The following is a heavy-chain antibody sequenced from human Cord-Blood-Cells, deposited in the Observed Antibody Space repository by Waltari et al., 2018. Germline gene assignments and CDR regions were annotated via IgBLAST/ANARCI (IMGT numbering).Heavy chain of an antibody. J-gene: IGHJ4*02. CDR2: IYYSGST. CDR3: ARGADQQLVDY. CDR1: GGSISSGGYY. D-gene: IGHD6-13*01. V-gene: IGHV4-31*03. Sequence: QVQLQESGPGLVKPSQTLSLTCTVSGGSISSGGYYWSWIRQHPGKGLEWIGYIYYSGSTYYNPALKSGVTISVDTSKTQFSLKLSSVTAADTAVYYCARGADQQLVDYWGQGTLVTVSS.